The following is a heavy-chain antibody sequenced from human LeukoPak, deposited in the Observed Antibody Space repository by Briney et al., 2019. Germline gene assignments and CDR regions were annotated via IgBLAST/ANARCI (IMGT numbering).Heavy chain of an antibody. CDR2: INSDGSST. D-gene: IGHD1-26*01. CDR3: VRVGRGREILPDY. CDR1: GFTFSSYW. J-gene: IGHJ4*02. Sequence: PGGSLRLSCAASGFTFSSYWMHWVRQAPGKGLVWVSHINSDGSSTNYADSVKGRFTISRDNAKNTLYLHMTSLRAEDTAVYSCVRVGRGREILPDYWGQGTLVTVSS. V-gene: IGHV3-74*01.